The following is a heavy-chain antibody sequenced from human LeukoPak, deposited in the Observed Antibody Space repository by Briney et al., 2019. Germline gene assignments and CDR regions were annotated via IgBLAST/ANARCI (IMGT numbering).Heavy chain of an antibody. V-gene: IGHV3-30*02. D-gene: IGHD4-17*01. CDR1: GFTFNNYG. CDR2: IRYEGNEK. J-gene: IGHJ4*02. Sequence: GGSLRLSCAASGFTFNNYGMHWVRQAPGKGLEWVAFIRYEGNEKYYADSVKGRFTISRDNSKNTLYLEMNSLRAEDTAVYSCAKDLDHDYDDYGLDYWGQGTLVTVSS. CDR3: AKDLDHDYDDYGLDY.